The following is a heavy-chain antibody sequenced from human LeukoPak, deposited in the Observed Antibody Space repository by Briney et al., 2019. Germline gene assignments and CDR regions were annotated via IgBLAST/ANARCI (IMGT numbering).Heavy chain of an antibody. CDR2: ISSSSSTI. CDR1: GFTFSSYS. D-gene: IGHD2-15*01. J-gene: IGHJ4*02. V-gene: IGHV3-48*01. CDR3: ARGSDDLDY. Sequence: GGSLRLSCAASGFTFSSYSMNWVRQAPGKGLEWVSYISSSSSTIYYADSVKGRFTISRDNAKNSLYLQMNGLRAEDTAVYYCARGSDDLDYWGQGTLVTVSS.